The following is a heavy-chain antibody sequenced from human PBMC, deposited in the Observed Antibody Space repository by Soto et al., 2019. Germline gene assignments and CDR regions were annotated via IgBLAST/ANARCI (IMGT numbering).Heavy chain of an antibody. CDR3: VKGTLGTYGHVYFEH. D-gene: IGHD3-16*01. J-gene: IGHJ4*02. Sequence: PGESLKISCKGSGYSFASHWVAWVRQMPEKGLEWIGTIYPGDSDTKYSSAFRGHVTISADTSVSTAYLQWRSLEATDTATYYCVKGTLGTYGHVYFEHWGQGTLVTVSS. V-gene: IGHV5-51*01. CDR1: GYSFASHW. CDR2: IYPGDSDT.